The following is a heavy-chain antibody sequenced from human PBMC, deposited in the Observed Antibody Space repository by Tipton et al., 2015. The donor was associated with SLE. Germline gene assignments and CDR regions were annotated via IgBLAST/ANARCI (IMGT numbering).Heavy chain of an antibody. CDR2: IYYSGST. V-gene: IGHV4-59*12. Sequence: TLSLTCTVSGGSINTYYWSWIRQPPGKGLEWIGYIYYSGSTNYNPSLKSRVSISVDTSKNQFSLKLSSVTAADTAVYYCARAYDFGDLGGFDIWGQGTMVTVSS. J-gene: IGHJ3*02. CDR3: ARAYDFGDLGGFDI. D-gene: IGHD4-17*01. CDR1: GGSINTYY.